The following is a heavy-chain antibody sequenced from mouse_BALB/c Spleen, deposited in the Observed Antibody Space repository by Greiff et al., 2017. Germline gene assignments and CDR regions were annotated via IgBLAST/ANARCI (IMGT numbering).Heavy chain of an antibody. V-gene: IGHV1S16*01. CDR2: INPSNGGT. CDR1: GYTFTSYW. J-gene: IGHJ3*01. CDR3: TINYYGSGSAWLAY. D-gene: IGHD1-1*01. Sequence: VQLQQPGAELVKPGASVKLSCKASGYTFTSYWMPWVKLRPGQGFEWIGEINPSNGGTNYNEKFKRKATLTVDKSSSTAYMQLSSLTSEDSAVYYCTINYYGSGSAWLAYWGQGTLVTVSA.